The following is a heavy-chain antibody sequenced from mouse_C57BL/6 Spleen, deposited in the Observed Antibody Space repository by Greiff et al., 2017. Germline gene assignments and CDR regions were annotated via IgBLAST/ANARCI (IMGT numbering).Heavy chain of an antibody. Sequence: QVQLKQPGAELVKPGASVKMSCTASGYTFTSYWITWVKQRPGQGLEWIGDIYPGSGSTNYNEKFKSKATLTVDTSSSTAYMQLSSLTSEDSAVYYCARATPIYAMDDWGQGTSVTVSS. CDR1: GYTFTSYW. CDR3: ARATPIYAMDD. J-gene: IGHJ4*01. CDR2: IYPGSGST. V-gene: IGHV1-55*01. D-gene: IGHD1-1*01.